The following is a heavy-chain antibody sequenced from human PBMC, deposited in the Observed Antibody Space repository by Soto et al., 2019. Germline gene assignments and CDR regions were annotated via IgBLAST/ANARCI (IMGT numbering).Heavy chain of an antibody. Sequence: EVQLLESGGGLVQPGGSLRLSCAASGFTFSSYAMSWVRQAPGKGLEWVSAISGSGGSTYYADSVKGRFTISRDNSKNPLYLQMNSLRAEDTAVYYCAKGSRRYDSSGYPRTLWGQGTLVTVSS. V-gene: IGHV3-23*01. D-gene: IGHD3-22*01. CDR2: ISGSGGST. CDR1: GFTFSSYA. J-gene: IGHJ4*02. CDR3: AKGSRRYDSSGYPRTL.